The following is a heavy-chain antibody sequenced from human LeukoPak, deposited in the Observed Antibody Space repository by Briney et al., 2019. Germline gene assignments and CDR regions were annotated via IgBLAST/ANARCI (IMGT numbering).Heavy chain of an antibody. CDR2: ISGSGGST. CDR1: GFTFSSYA. D-gene: IGHD2-15*01. V-gene: IGHV3-23*01. CDR3: AKALCSGGSCYSTDWFDP. J-gene: IGHJ5*02. Sequence: PGGSLRLSCAASGFTFSSYAMSWVRQAPGKGLEWVSAISGSGGSTYYADSVKGRFTISRDNSKNTLYLQMNSLRAEDTAVYYCAKALCSGGSCYSTDWFDPWGQGTLVTVSS.